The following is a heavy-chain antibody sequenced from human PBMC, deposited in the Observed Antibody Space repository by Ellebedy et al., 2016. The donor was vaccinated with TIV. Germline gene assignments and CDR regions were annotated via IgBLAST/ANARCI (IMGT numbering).Heavy chain of an antibody. J-gene: IGHJ4*02. V-gene: IGHV3-13*01. CDR1: GFTFSRHD. CDR2: IGIGGDT. Sequence: GESLKISCAASGFTFSRHDMHWVRQATGKGLEWVSVIGIGGDTYYPGSVKGRFIISRENAKNSLYLQMNSLRAEDTAVYYCARGADGDYSPDYWGLGTLVTVSP. CDR3: ARGADGDYSPDY. D-gene: IGHD4-17*01.